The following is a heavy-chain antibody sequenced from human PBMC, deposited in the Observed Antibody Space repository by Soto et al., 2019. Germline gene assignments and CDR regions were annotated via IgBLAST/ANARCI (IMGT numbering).Heavy chain of an antibody. Sequence: QITLKESGPTLVKPTQTLTLTCTFSGFSLSTHTVGVAWIRQPPGKALEWLALIYWDEDKRYSPSLKRRLTITQDTSKNRVVLTITNMDTVDTATYFCAHIVPFDYRGYNFEFWGQGILVTVSS. D-gene: IGHD3-9*01. CDR3: AHIVPFDYRGYNFEF. J-gene: IGHJ4*02. CDR2: IYWDEDK. V-gene: IGHV2-5*02. CDR1: GFSLSTHTVG.